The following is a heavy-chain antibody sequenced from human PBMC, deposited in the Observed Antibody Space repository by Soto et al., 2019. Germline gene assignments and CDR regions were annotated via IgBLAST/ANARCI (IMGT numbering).Heavy chain of an antibody. D-gene: IGHD1-1*01. CDR1: GFTFSSYE. V-gene: IGHV3-48*03. CDR3: ARPLERRVHGAFDI. CDR2: ISSSGSTI. Sequence: EVQLVESGGGLVQPGGSLRLSCAASGFTFSSYEMNWVSQAPGKGLEWVSYISSSGSTIYYADSMKGRFIISRDNAKKSLYLQMNSLRAEDTAVYYCARPLERRVHGAFDIWGQGTMVTVSS. J-gene: IGHJ3*02.